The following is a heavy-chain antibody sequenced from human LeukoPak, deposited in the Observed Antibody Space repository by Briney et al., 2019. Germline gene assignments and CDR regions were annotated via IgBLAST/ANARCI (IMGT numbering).Heavy chain of an antibody. CDR2: ISSGVTTI. D-gene: IGHD6-19*01. CDR3: ARDLGSGWFSY. V-gene: IGHV3-48*03. CDR1: GFTFSLFE. Sequence: GGSLRLSCAASGFTFSLFEMNWVRQAPGKGLEWISYISSGVTTIHYADSVKGRFTISRDNAKNSIYLQMNSLRVEDTGVYYCARDLGSGWFSYWGQGALVIVSS. J-gene: IGHJ4*02.